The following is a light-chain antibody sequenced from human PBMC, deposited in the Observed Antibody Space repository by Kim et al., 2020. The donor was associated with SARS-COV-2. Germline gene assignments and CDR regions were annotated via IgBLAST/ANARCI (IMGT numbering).Light chain of an antibody. J-gene: IGLJ3*02. Sequence: GQSVTISCTGSSSDIGAYNYVSWCQQHPGKAPKLMIFSVNRRPSGVSSRFSGSKSANTASLTISGLQPEDEADYYCSSYTNSDAWVFGGGTKLTVL. CDR3: SSYTNSDAWV. V-gene: IGLV2-14*04. CDR1: SSDIGAYNY. CDR2: SVN.